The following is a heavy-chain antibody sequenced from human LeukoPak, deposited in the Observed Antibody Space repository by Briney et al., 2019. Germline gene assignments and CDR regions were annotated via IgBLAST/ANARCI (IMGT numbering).Heavy chain of an antibody. V-gene: IGHV1-69*05. J-gene: IGHJ5*02. D-gene: IGHD1-26*01. CDR2: IIPIFGTA. Sequence: ASVKVSCKASGGTFSSYAISWVRQAPGQGLEWMGRIIPIFGTANYAQKFQGRVTMTTDTSTSTAYMELRSLRSDDTAVYYCARSAGGSRRYDPWGQGTLVTVSS. CDR3: ARSAGGSRRYDP. CDR1: GGTFSSYA.